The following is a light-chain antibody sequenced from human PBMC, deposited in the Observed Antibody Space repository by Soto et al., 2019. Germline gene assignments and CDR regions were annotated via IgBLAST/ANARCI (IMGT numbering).Light chain of an antibody. CDR2: SNN. CDR1: NSNIGSNT. CDR3: AAWDDSLNGPV. Sequence: QAVVTQPPSASGTPGQRVTISCSGSNSNIGSNTVSWYQQLPGTAPKLLIYSNNQRPSGVPDRFSGSKSGTSASLAISGLRSENEADYYCAAWDDSLNGPVFGGGTKLTVL. V-gene: IGLV1-44*01. J-gene: IGLJ2*01.